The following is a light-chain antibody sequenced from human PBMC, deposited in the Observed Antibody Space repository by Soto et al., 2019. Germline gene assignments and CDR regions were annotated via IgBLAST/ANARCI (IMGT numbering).Light chain of an antibody. J-gene: IGLJ1*01. CDR3: QSYDSSLSASYV. CDR1: SSNIGAGCE. V-gene: IGLV1-40*01. CDR2: GNT. Sequence: QSVLTQPPSVSGAPGQRVTISCTGCSSNIGAGCEVHWYQHLPGKARKLLIYGNTNRPSGVPDRFSGSKSGTSASLAITGLQAEDEADYYCQSYDSSLSASYVFGGGTKVTVL.